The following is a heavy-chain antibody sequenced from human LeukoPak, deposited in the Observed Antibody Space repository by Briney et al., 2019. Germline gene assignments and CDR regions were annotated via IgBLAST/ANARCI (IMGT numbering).Heavy chain of an antibody. CDR1: GYNFTTYW. CDR2: IYPGDSDT. D-gene: IGHD3-9*01. CDR3: ARRSQYGILTGYSPIPFDY. Sequence: GESLKISCKGSGYNFTTYWIGWVRQMPGKGLEWMGIIYPGDSDTRYSPSFQGQVTISADKSITTAYLQWSSLKASDTAMYYCARRSQYGILTGYSPIPFDYWGQGTLVTVSS. J-gene: IGHJ4*02. V-gene: IGHV5-51*01.